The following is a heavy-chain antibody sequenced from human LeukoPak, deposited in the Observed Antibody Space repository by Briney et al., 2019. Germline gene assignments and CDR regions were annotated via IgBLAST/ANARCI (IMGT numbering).Heavy chain of an antibody. Sequence: SETLSLTCTVSGGPISSSSYYWGWIRQPPGKGLEWIGSIYYSGSTYYNPSLKSRVTISVDTSKNQFSLKLSSVTAADTAVYYCATQHSLTTGGDYWGQGTLVTVSS. V-gene: IGHV4-39*07. J-gene: IGHJ4*02. CDR1: GGPISSSSYY. D-gene: IGHD4-11*01. CDR2: IYYSGST. CDR3: ATQHSLTTGGDY.